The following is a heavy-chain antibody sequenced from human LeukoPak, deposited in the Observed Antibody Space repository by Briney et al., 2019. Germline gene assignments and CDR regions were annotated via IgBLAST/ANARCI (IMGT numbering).Heavy chain of an antibody. CDR1: GGSISSYY. V-gene: IGHV4-59*01. CDR2: IYYSGST. Sequence: SGALPLTCTGSGGSISSYYWSWLRQPPAEGLEGIGDIYYSGSTNYNPCLNRQVPISVDTSKNQFPPELSSVTAADSDVDYCSRGDSVIYSSYYYYGRDLGGQRTRVSVSS. D-gene: IGHD2-15*01. J-gene: IGHJ6*02. CDR3: SRGDSVIYSSYYYYGRDL.